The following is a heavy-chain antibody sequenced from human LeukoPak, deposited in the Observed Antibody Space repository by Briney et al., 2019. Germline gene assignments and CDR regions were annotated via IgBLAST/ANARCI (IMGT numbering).Heavy chain of an antibody. D-gene: IGHD6-13*01. CDR3: ARIPPPTGYSSSWFFDY. V-gene: IGHV4-34*01. CDR1: GGSFSGYY. J-gene: IGHJ4*02. CDR2: INNSGST. Sequence: SETLSLTCAVYGGSFSGYYWSWIRQPPGKGLEWIGEINNSGSTNYNPSLKSRVTISVDTSKNQFSLKLSSVSAADTAVYYCARIPPPTGYSSSWFFDYWGQGTLVTVSS.